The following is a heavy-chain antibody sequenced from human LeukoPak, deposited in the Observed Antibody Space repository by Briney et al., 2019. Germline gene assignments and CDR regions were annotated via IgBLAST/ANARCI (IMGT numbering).Heavy chain of an antibody. J-gene: IGHJ6*03. Sequence: GASVKVSCKASGYTFTSYYMHWVRQAPGQGLEWMGIINPSGGSTSYAQKFQGRVTMTRDMSTSTVYMELSSLRSEDTAVYYCARTGAAAGHYYYYYMDVWGKGTTVTVSS. D-gene: IGHD6-13*01. CDR2: INPSGGST. CDR3: ARTGAAAGHYYYYYMDV. V-gene: IGHV1-46*01. CDR1: GYTFTSYY.